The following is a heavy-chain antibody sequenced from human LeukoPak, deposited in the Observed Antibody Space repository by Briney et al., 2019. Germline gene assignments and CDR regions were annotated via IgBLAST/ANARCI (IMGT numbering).Heavy chain of an antibody. CDR1: GFTFSSYA. Sequence: PGGSLRLSCAASGFTFSSYAMSWVRQAPGKGLEWVSAISGSGGSTYYADSVKGRFTISRDNSKNTLYLQMNSLRAEDTAVYYCAKDRLTMVRGVIIDTSPDYWGQGTLVTVSS. D-gene: IGHD3-10*01. J-gene: IGHJ4*02. CDR2: ISGSGGST. CDR3: AKDRLTMVRGVIIDTSPDY. V-gene: IGHV3-23*01.